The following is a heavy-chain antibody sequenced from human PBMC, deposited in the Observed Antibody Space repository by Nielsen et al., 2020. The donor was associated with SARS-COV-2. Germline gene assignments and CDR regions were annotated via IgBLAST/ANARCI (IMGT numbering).Heavy chain of an antibody. CDR3: ARSSPHFDY. V-gene: IGHV3-48*02. CDR2: ISSSSSTI. Sequence: GESLKISCAAPGFTFSSYSMNWVRQAPGKGLEWVSYISSSSSTIYYADSVKGRFTISRDNAKNSLYLQMNSLRDEDTAVYYCARSSPHFDYWGQGTLVTVSS. CDR1: GFTFSSYS. J-gene: IGHJ4*02.